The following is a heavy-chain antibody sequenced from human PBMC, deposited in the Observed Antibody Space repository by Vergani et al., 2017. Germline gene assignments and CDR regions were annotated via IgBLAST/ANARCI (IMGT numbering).Heavy chain of an antibody. Sequence: QLQLQESGSGLVKPSQTLSLTCAVSGGSISSGGYSWSWIRQPPGKGLEWIGYISHSGSTYYNPSLKSRVTISVDRSKNQFSLKLSSVTAADTAVYYCASKCSGGSCFKEGGVDYWGQGTLVTVSS. CDR3: ASKCSGGSCFKEGGVDY. CDR1: GGSISSGGYS. CDR2: ISHSGST. D-gene: IGHD2-15*01. J-gene: IGHJ4*02. V-gene: IGHV4-30-2*01.